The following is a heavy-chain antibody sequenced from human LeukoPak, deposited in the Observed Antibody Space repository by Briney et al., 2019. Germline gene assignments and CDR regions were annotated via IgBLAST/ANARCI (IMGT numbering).Heavy chain of an antibody. J-gene: IGHJ4*02. CDR2: IFYRGST. Sequence: PSETLSLTCTVSDGSINTPNYYWGWIRQPPGKGLEWIGNIFYRGSTYYGPSLKSRVTISLDTSKNQFSLKLSSVTAADTAVYYCVRILNYYHSSGLDYWGQGTLVTVSS. D-gene: IGHD3-22*01. CDR1: DGSINTPNYY. V-gene: IGHV4-39*07. CDR3: VRILNYYHSSGLDY.